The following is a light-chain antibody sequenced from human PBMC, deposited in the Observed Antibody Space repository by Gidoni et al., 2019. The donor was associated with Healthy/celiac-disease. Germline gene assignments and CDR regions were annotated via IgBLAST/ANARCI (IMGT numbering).Light chain of an antibody. Sequence: DIQMPHSPSSVSASVGDRVTITCRARQGISRWLAWYQQKPGKAPKLLIYAAYSLQSGVPSRFSGSGSGTGFTLNISSLQPGDFATYYCQQAHIFPCTFXGXTKVEIK. CDR2: AAY. V-gene: IGKV1-12*01. CDR1: QGISRW. J-gene: IGKJ4*01. CDR3: QQAHIFPCT.